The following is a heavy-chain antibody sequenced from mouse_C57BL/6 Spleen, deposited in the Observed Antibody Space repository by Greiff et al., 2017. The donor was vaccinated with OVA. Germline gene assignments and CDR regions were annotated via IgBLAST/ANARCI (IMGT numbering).Heavy chain of an antibody. CDR2: IDPENGDT. CDR3: TTEAQATY. V-gene: IGHV14-4*01. J-gene: IGHJ2*01. CDR1: GFNIKDDY. D-gene: IGHD3-2*02. Sequence: DVKLVESGAELVRPGASVKLSCTASGFNIKDDYMHWVKQRPEQGLEWIGWIDPENGDTEYASKFQGKATITADTSSNTAYLQLSSLTSEDTAVYYCTTEAQATYWGQGTTLTVSS.